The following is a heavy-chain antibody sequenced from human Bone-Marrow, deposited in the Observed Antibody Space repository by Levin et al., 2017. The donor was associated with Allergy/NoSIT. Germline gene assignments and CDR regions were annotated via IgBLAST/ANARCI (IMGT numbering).Heavy chain of an antibody. V-gene: IGHV3-30*18. CDR1: GFSFNTYG. CDR3: TKTHCNSGSCPSNY. CDR2: ISFDGAAK. J-gene: IGHJ4*02. Sequence: GGSLRLSCAASGFSFNTYGMSWVRQVPGKGLEWVAIISFDGAAKYYADSVKGRFTISKETSKHTLSMQMNSLRAEDTAIYYCTKTHCNSGSCPSNYWCPGTLVTVSS. D-gene: IGHD2-15*01.